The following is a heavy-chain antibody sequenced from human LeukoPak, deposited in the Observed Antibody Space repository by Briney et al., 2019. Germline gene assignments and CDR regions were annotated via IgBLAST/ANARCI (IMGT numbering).Heavy chain of an antibody. CDR3: ARQQLSWRGDYYYQYYMDV. Sequence: GASVKVSCKASGYTFTSYGISWARQAPGQGLEWMGWISAYNGNTNYAQKLQGRVTMTTDTSTSTAYMELRSLRSDDTAVYYCARQQLSWRGDYYYQYYMDVWGKGTTVTVSS. CDR2: ISAYNGNT. J-gene: IGHJ6*03. V-gene: IGHV1-18*01. CDR1: GYTFTSYG. D-gene: IGHD6-13*01.